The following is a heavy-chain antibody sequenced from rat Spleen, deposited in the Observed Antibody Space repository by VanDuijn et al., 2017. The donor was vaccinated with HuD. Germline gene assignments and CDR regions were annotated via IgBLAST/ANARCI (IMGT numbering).Heavy chain of an antibody. CDR3: ARHERSLYVMDA. J-gene: IGHJ4*01. Sequence: EVQLAESGGGLVQPGRSLKLSCAASGFTFSDYYMAWIRQAPGKGLEWVASITNTGGSTYYPDSVKGRFTISRDNAKSTLYLQMNSLRSEDTATYYCARHERSLYVMDAWGQGGSVTVSS. V-gene: IGHV5-22*01. CDR2: ITNTGGST. CDR1: GFTFSDYY.